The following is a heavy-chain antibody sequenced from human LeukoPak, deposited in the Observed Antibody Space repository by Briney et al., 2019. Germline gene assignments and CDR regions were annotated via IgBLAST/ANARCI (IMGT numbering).Heavy chain of an antibody. J-gene: IGHJ5*02. CDR2: ISSSGSGGNT. CDR3: AKDQVQQWLAEDSYWFDP. D-gene: IGHD6-19*01. V-gene: IGHV3-23*01. Sequence: PGGSLRLSCAASGFTFSSYAMSWARQAPGKGLEWVSGISSSGSGGNTYYADFVKGRFTISRDSSKNTLFLQMNTLRAEDTAIYYCAKDQVQQWLAEDSYWFDPWGQGTLVTVSS. CDR1: GFTFSSYA.